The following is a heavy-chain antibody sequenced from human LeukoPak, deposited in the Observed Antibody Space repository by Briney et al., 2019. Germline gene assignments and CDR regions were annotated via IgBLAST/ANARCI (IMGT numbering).Heavy chain of an antibody. D-gene: IGHD6-19*01. CDR1: DFTFSFYW. CDR2: ILPDGSEK. Sequence: GSLRLSCAASDFTFSFYWMTWVRQAPGEGLEWVANILPDGSEKYYLDSVKGRFTISGDNPTNSLYPQINSLRAEDTALYYCGRLARNAWYAVDYWGQGTLVTVSS. V-gene: IGHV3-7*01. J-gene: IGHJ4*02. CDR3: GRLARNAWYAVDY.